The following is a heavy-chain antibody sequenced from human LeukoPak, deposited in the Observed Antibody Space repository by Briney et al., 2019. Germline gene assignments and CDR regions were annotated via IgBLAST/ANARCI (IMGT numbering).Heavy chain of an antibody. D-gene: IGHD3-22*01. Sequence: SVKVSCKASGGTFSSYAISWVRQAPGQGLEWMGRIIPILGIANYAQKFQGRVTITADKSTSTAYMELSSLRSEDTAVYYCARDRLYHDSSSNTPPDYWGQGTLVTVSS. CDR3: ARDRLYHDSSSNTPPDY. J-gene: IGHJ4*02. V-gene: IGHV1-69*04. CDR2: IIPILGIA. CDR1: GGTFSSYA.